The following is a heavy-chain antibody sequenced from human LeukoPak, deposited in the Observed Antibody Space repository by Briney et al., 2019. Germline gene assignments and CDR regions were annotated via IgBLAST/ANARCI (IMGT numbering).Heavy chain of an antibody. CDR2: IYISGST. CDR1: GGSISSYY. D-gene: IGHD3-22*01. CDR3: AREDDSSLHDAFDI. Sequence: SETLSLTCTVSGGSISSYYWSWIRQPAGKGLEWIGRIYISGSTNYNPSLKSRVTMSVDTSKNQFSLKLSSVTAADTAVYYCAREDDSSLHDAFDIWGQGTMVTVSS. J-gene: IGHJ3*02. V-gene: IGHV4-4*07.